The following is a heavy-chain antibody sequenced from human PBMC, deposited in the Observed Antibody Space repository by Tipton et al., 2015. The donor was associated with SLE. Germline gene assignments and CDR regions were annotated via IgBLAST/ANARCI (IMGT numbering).Heavy chain of an antibody. CDR3: VRASLSFGEYQLLSAEYFQH. D-gene: IGHD2-2*01. CDR1: GFTFSSYS. Sequence: SLRLSCAASGFTFSSYSINWVRQAPGKGLEWVSSISSYGSYIYYADSVKGRFTISRDDAKNSLYLQMSSLRVEDTAIYYCVRASLSFGEYQLLSAEYFQHWGQRTLVTVSS. J-gene: IGHJ1*01. V-gene: IGHV3-21*01. CDR2: ISSYGSYI.